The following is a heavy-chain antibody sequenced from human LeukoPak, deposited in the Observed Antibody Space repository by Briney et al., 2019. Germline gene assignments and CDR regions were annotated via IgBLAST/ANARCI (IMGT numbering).Heavy chain of an antibody. Sequence: GGSLRLSCAASGFTFSSYGMHWVRQAPGKGLEWVAVIWYDGSNKYYADSVKGRFTISRDNSKNTVYLQMNSLRVEDTAVYYCAYGSRSSAPHYFDYWGQGTLVTVSS. CDR3: AYGSRSSAPHYFDY. CDR1: GFTFSSYG. J-gene: IGHJ4*02. D-gene: IGHD3-10*01. V-gene: IGHV3-33*08. CDR2: IWYDGSNK.